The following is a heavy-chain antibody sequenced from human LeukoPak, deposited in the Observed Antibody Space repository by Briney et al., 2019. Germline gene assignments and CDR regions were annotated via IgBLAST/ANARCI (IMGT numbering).Heavy chain of an antibody. CDR3: ARAGNKLSGAFDI. CDR2: IYYSGST. Sequence: SETLSLTCTVSGGSISSYYWSWIRQPPGKGLEWIGYIYYSGSTNYNPSLKSRVTISVDTSKNQFSPKLSSVTAADTAVYYCARAGNKLSGAFDIWGQGTMVTVSS. V-gene: IGHV4-59*01. J-gene: IGHJ3*02. D-gene: IGHD3-10*01. CDR1: GGSISSYY.